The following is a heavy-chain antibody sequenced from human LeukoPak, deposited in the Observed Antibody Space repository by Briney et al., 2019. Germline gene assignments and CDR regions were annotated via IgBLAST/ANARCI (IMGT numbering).Heavy chain of an antibody. J-gene: IGHJ5*02. Sequence: PSETLSLTCTVSGGSISSYYWSWIRQPPGKGLEWIGYIYTSGSTNYNPSLKSRVTISVDTSKNQFSLKLSSVTAADTAVYYCARSHSNYDWFDPWGQGTLVTVSS. CDR3: ARSHSNYDWFDP. CDR1: GGSISSYY. V-gene: IGHV4-4*09. D-gene: IGHD4-11*01. CDR2: IYTSGST.